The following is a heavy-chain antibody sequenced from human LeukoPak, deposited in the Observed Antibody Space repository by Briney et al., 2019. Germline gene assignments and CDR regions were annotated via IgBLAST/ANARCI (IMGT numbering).Heavy chain of an antibody. D-gene: IGHD3-16*02. Sequence: GGSLRLSCAASGFTFSSYGMHWVRQAPGKGLEWVAVISYDGSNKYYADSVNGRFTISRDNSKNTLYLQMSSLRAEDTAVYYCAKEGYDYVWGSYRWLDAFDIWGQGTMVTVSS. CDR3: AKEGYDYVWGSYRWLDAFDI. V-gene: IGHV3-30*18. CDR1: GFTFSSYG. CDR2: ISYDGSNK. J-gene: IGHJ3*02.